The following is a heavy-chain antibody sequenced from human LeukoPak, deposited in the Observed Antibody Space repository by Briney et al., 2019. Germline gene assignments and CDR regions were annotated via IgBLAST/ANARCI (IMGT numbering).Heavy chain of an antibody. J-gene: IGHJ4*02. V-gene: IGHV4-59*01. D-gene: IGHD6-13*01. CDR2: IYYSGST. Sequence: SETLSLTCTVSGGSISSYYWSWIRQPPGEGLEWIGYIYYSGSTNYNPSLKSRVTISVDTSKKQFSLKLSSVTAADTAVYYCARVTGYMTEDYFDYWGQGTLITVSS. CDR3: ARVTGYMTEDYFDY. CDR1: GGSISSYY.